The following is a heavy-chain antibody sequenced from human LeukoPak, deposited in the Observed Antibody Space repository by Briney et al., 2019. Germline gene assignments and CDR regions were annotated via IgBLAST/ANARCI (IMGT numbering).Heavy chain of an antibody. CDR2: IIPIFGTA. J-gene: IGHJ6*03. CDR3: ARSLFRTSGGYYYMDV. D-gene: IGHD3/OR15-3a*01. V-gene: IGHV1-69*05. Sequence: SVKVSCKASGGTFSSYAISWVRQAPGQGLEWMGRIIPIFGTANYAQKFQGRVTITTDESTSTAYMELSSLTSEDTAVYYCARSLFRTSGGYYYMDVWDKGTTVTVSS. CDR1: GGTFSSYA.